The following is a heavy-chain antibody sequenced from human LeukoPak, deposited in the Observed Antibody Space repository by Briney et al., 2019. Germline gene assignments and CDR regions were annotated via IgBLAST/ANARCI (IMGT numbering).Heavy chain of an antibody. Sequence: GGSLRLSCAASGFTFSKYWMTWVRQAPGKGLEWVANIKQDGSEKDYVDSLKGRFTISRDNAKNSLFLQMNSMRAEDTAAYYCARVSLAFGEGVDHWGQGTRVPVSS. J-gene: IGHJ4*02. D-gene: IGHD3-16*01. V-gene: IGHV3-7*01. CDR3: ARVSLAFGEGVDH. CDR1: GFTFSKYW. CDR2: IKQDGSEK.